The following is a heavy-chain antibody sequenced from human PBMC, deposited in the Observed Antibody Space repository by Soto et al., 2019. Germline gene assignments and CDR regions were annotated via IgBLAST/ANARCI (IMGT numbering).Heavy chain of an antibody. D-gene: IGHD4-17*01. CDR1: GYTFTSYD. CDR3: ARAMTTVTGDAFDI. V-gene: IGHV1-8*01. J-gene: IGHJ3*02. Sequence: ASVKVSCKASGYTFTSYDINWVRQATGQGLEWMGWMNPNSGNTGYAQKFQGRVTMTRNTSISTAYMELSSLRSEDTAVYYCARAMTTVTGDAFDIWGQGTMVTVSS. CDR2: MNPNSGNT.